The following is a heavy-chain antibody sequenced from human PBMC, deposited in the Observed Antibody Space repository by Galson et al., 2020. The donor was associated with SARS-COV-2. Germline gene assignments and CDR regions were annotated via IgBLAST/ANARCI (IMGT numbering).Heavy chain of an antibody. V-gene: IGHV3-53*01. Sequence: GGSLRLSCAASGFPVSTNYMSWVRQAPGTGLEWVSVIYSGGDTYYADSVQGRFTISRDNSKNKLYLQMNSLRAEDTAMYYCASWVYCGDDCYLWVGSVWGQGTTVTVSS. D-gene: IGHD2-21*02. CDR3: ASWVYCGDDCYLWVGSV. CDR2: IYSGGDT. CDR1: GFPVSTNY. J-gene: IGHJ6*02.